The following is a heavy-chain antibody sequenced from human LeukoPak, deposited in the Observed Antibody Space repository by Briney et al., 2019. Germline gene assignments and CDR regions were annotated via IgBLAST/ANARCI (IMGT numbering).Heavy chain of an antibody. V-gene: IGHV4-30-4*08. Sequence: PSETLSLTCTVSGGSISSGDYYWSWIRQPPGKGLEWIGYIYYSGSTYYNPSLKSRVTISVDTSKNQFSLKLSSVTAADTAVYYCARVVVPAAYIYWGQGTLVTVSS. J-gene: IGHJ4*02. CDR3: ARVVVPAAYIY. CDR1: GGSISSGDYY. CDR2: IYYSGST. D-gene: IGHD2-2*01.